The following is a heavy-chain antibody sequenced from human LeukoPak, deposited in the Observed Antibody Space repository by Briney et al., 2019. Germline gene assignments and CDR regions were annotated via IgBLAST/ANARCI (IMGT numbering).Heavy chain of an antibody. CDR3: ARSYAHDY. D-gene: IGHD2-2*01. Sequence: SETLSLTCAVYGGCFSGVYWSWIRQPPGKGLEWIWEINHSGSTNYNPSLKSRVTISVDTSKNQFSLKLSSVTAADTAVYYCARSYAHDYWGQGTLVTVSS. CDR2: INHSGST. CDR1: GGCFSGVY. V-gene: IGHV4-34*01. J-gene: IGHJ4*02.